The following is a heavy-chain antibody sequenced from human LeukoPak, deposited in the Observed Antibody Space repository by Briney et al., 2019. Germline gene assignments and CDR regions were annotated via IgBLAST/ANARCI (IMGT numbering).Heavy chain of an antibody. CDR2: INWDGGIT. V-gene: IGHV3-43D*03. D-gene: IGHD2-21*01. CDR3: AKDQRGSYWGYFDV. CDR1: GFTFDDYA. Sequence: GGSLRLSCAASGFTFDDYAMYWVRQVPGKGLEWVSLINWDGGITYYADSVKRRFTISRDNSKNSLYLQMNSLRAEDTALYYCAKDQRGSYWGYFDVWGRGTLVTVSS. J-gene: IGHJ2*01.